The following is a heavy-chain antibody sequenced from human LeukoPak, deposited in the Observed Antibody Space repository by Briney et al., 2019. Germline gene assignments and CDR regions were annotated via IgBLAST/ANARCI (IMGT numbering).Heavy chain of an antibody. J-gene: IGHJ4*02. CDR2: INHSGST. Sequence: SETLSLTCAVYGGSFSGYYWSWIRQPPGKGLEWIGEINHSGSTNYNPSLKSRVTISVDTSKNQFSLKLSSVTAADTAVYYCARVPDSSGYCHFDYWGQGTLVIVSS. D-gene: IGHD3-22*01. CDR1: GGSFSGYY. CDR3: ARVPDSSGYCHFDY. V-gene: IGHV4-34*01.